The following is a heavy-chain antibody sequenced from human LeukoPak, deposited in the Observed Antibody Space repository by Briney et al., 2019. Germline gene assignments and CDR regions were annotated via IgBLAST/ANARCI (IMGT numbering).Heavy chain of an antibody. Sequence: GGSLRLFCAASGFTFSNAWMSWVREAPGKGLEWVGRIKSKTEGGTTDYAATVKGRFTISRDDSKNTLYLQMNSLKTQDTAVYYCTTDPYNDSSCYAYWGQGTLVTVSS. CDR3: TTDPYNDSSCYAY. J-gene: IGHJ4*02. CDR2: IKSKTEGGTT. D-gene: IGHD3-22*01. V-gene: IGHV3-15*01. CDR1: GFTFSNAW.